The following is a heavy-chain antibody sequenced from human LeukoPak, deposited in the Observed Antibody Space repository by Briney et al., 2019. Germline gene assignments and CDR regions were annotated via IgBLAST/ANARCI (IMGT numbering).Heavy chain of an antibody. CDR1: GYTFTSYY. D-gene: IGHD6-13*01. Sequence: ASVKVSCKASGYTFTSYYMHWVRQAPGQGLEWMGIINPSGGSTSYAQKFQGRVTMTRDMSTSTVYMELSSLRSEDTAVYYCARDQAAAGTDYYYYYMDVWGKGTTVTVSS. CDR3: ARDQAAAGTDYYYYYMDV. CDR2: INPSGGST. V-gene: IGHV1-46*01. J-gene: IGHJ6*03.